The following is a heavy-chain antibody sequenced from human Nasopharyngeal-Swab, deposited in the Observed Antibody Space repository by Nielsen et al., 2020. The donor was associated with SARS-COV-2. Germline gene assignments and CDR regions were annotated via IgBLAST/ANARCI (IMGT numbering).Heavy chain of an antibody. J-gene: IGHJ6*02. CDR1: GFTFSSYG. Sequence: GSLKISCAASGFTFSSYGMHWVRQAPGKGLEWVAVISYDGSNKYYADSVKGRFTISRDNSKNTLYLQMNSLRAEDTAVYYCARFIAVAWYYYGMDVWGQGTTVTVSS. V-gene: IGHV3-30*03. CDR2: ISYDGSNK. D-gene: IGHD6-19*01. CDR3: ARFIAVAWYYYGMDV.